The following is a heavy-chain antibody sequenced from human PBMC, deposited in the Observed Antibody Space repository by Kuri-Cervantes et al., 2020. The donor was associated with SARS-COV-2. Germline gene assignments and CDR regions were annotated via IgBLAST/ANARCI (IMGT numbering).Heavy chain of an antibody. D-gene: IGHD3-10*01. CDR1: GYTFTSYD. Sequence: ASVKVSCKASGYTFTSYDINWVRQATGQGLEWMGWISAYNGNAHYAQKLQGRVIMTRNTSISTAYMELSSLRSEDTAVYYCARVVRDLLWFNPDYYYYMDVWGKGTTVTVSS. CDR2: ISAYNGNA. V-gene: IGHV1-8*01. J-gene: IGHJ6*03. CDR3: ARVVRDLLWFNPDYYYYMDV.